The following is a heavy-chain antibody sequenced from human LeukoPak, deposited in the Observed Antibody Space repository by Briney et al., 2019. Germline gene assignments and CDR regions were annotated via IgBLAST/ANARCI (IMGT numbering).Heavy chain of an antibody. D-gene: IGHD3-10*01. V-gene: IGHV3-21*01. CDR3: ARGAPAGRLGDQYFDY. CDR1: GFTFSSYS. Sequence: PGGSLRLSCAASGFTFSSYSMNWVRQAPGKGLEWVSSISSSSSYIYYADSVKGRFTISRDNAKNSLYLQMNSLRAEDTAVYYCARGAPAGRLGDQYFDYWGQGTLVTVSS. J-gene: IGHJ4*02. CDR2: ISSSSSYI.